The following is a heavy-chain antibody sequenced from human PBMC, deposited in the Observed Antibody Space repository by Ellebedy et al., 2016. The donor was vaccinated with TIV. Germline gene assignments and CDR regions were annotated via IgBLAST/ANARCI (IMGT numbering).Heavy chain of an antibody. V-gene: IGHV3-21*01. D-gene: IGHD2/OR15-2a*01. Sequence: GESLRLSXAASGFTFSTYAMNWVRHAPGKGLEWVSYLNRVPGYIMYAESAKGRFTISRDNAKNSLYLQMNSLRAEDTAVYYCTRDGNRRFDMDVWGQGTTVIVSS. CDR1: GFTFSTYA. CDR2: LNRVPGYI. J-gene: IGHJ6*02. CDR3: TRDGNRRFDMDV.